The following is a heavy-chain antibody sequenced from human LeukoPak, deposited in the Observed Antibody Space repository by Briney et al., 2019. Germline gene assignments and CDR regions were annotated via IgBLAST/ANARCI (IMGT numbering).Heavy chain of an antibody. CDR1: GDSISSGDYY. D-gene: IGHD6-13*01. CDR3: ARDAVSTEGQQLVPANWFDP. V-gene: IGHV4-61*02. J-gene: IGHJ5*02. CDR2: IYTSGST. Sequence: PSETLSLTCTVSGDSISSGDYYWSWIRQPAGKGLEWIGRIYTSGSTNYNPSLKSRVTISVDTSKNQFSLKLSSVTAADTAVYYCARDAVSTEGQQLVPANWFDPWGQGTLVTVSS.